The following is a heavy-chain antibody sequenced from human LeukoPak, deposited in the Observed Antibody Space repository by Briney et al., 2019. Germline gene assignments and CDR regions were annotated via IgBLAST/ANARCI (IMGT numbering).Heavy chain of an antibody. J-gene: IGHJ3*02. CDR1: GFTFNTYD. D-gene: IGHD3-10*01. V-gene: IGHV3-21*01. CDR3: ARDDYYGSGSYWGAFDI. CDR2: ISGSSSYI. Sequence: GGSLRLSCAASGFTFNTYDMNWVRQAPGKGLEWVSSISGSSSYIYYADSVKGRFTISRDNAKNSLYVQMNSLRAEDTAMYYCARDDYYGSGSYWGAFDIWGQGTMVTVSS.